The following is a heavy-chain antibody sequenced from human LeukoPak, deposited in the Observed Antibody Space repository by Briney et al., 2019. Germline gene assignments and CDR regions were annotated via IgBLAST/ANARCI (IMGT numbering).Heavy chain of an antibody. CDR2: ISYDGSNK. D-gene: IGHD1-26*01. J-gene: IGHJ3*02. V-gene: IGHV3-30-3*01. CDR3: AKGSGSSLKHDAFDI. CDR1: GFTFSSYA. Sequence: GRSLRLSCAASGFTFSSYAMHWVRQAPGKGLEWVAVISYDGSNKYYADSVKGRFTISRDNSKNTLYLQMNSLRAEDTALYYCAKGSGSSLKHDAFDIWGQGTMVTVSS.